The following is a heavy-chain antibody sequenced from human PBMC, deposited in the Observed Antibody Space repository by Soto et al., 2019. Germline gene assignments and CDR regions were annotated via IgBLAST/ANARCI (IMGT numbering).Heavy chain of an antibody. J-gene: IGHJ4*02. CDR1: GFTFSIFA. CDR3: ARDYNWNAFDY. V-gene: IGHV3-74*01. Sequence: GGALRLSCAGAGFTFSIFAIHWVRQVPGKGLEWVSRINSDGSRTTFADSVKGRFTVSRDNAKYTLSLEMNSLRPEDTALYYCARDYNWNAFDYWGPGTLVTVSS. D-gene: IGHD1-20*01. CDR2: INSDGSRT.